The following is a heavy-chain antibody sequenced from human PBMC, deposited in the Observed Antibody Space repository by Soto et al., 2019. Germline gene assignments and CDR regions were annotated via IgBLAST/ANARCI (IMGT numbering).Heavy chain of an antibody. CDR2: IIPIFGTA. J-gene: IGHJ4*02. CDR3: ARVETPYYYDSSGYYDY. V-gene: IGHV1-69*01. Sequence: QVQLVQSGAEVKKPGSSVKVSCKASGGTFSSYAISWVRQAPGQGLEWMGGIIPIFGTANYAQKFQGRVTITADESTSTAYMGLSSLRSEDTAVYYCARVETPYYYDSSGYYDYWGQGTLVTVSS. D-gene: IGHD3-22*01. CDR1: GGTFSSYA.